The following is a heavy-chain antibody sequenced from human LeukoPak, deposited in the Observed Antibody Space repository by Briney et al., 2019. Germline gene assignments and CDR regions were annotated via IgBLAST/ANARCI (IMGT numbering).Heavy chain of an antibody. Sequence: ASVKVSCKASGGTFSSYAISWVRQAPGQGLEWMGGIIPIFGTANYAQKFQGRVTITADESTSTAYMELSSLRSEDTAVYYCARGGNAGDIAARFFLRGWGQGTMVTVSS. D-gene: IGHD6-6*01. CDR1: GGTFSSYA. J-gene: IGHJ3*01. V-gene: IGHV1-69*13. CDR3: ARGGNAGDIAARFFLRG. CDR2: IIPIFGTA.